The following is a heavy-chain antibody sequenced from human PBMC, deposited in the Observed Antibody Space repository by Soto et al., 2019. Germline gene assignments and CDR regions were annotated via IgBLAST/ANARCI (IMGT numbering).Heavy chain of an antibody. Sequence: QVQLQESGPGLVKPSGTLSLTCAVSGGSISSSNWWSWVRQPPGKGLEWIGEIYHSGSTNYNPSPKSRVTIPVDKSKNQFSLKLSSVTAADTAVYYCARSTRSGTTLDYWGQGTLVTVSS. CDR1: GGSISSSNW. J-gene: IGHJ4*02. CDR3: ARSTRSGTTLDY. CDR2: IYHSGST. D-gene: IGHD4-17*01. V-gene: IGHV4-4*02.